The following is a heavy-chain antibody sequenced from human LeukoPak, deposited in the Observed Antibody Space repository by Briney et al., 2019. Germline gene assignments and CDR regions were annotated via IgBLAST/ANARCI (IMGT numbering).Heavy chain of an antibody. CDR3: ATERLGDAFDI. J-gene: IGHJ3*02. V-gene: IGHV3-7*01. Sequence: GGSLRLSCAASGFTLSSYWMSWVRQAPGKGLEWVANIKQDGSEKYYVDSVKGRFTISRDNAKNSLYLQMNSLRAEDTAVYYCATERLGDAFDIWGQGTMVTVSS. CDR1: GFTLSSYW. CDR2: IKQDGSEK. D-gene: IGHD1-1*01.